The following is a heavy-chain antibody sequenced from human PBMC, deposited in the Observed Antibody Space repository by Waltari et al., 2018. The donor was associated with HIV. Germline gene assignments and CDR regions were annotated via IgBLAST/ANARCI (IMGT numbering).Heavy chain of an antibody. V-gene: IGHV3-23*01. Sequence: VQLLESGGGLVQSGGSLTLSCAASGFGFSSYAMIWVRQGPGKCLEWVSGMGGGGGRSYYVDSVKGRFTISRDNSKNTLSLQMNGLRAEDTAVYYCVKGGGYYDSTGNVPFDYWGQGSLVTVSS. CDR3: VKGGGYYDSTGNVPFDY. D-gene: IGHD3-3*01. J-gene: IGHJ4*02. CDR1: GFGFSSYA. CDR2: MGGGGGRS.